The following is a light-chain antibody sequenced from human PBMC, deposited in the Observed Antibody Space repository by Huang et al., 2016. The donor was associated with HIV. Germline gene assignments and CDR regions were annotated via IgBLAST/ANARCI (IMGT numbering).Light chain of an antibody. Sequence: DIVMTQSPDSLAVSLGERDTINCKSSQSVLYSSNNKNYLAWYQQKPGQPPNLLIYLASTRESGVPDRFSGSGSGTDFTLTISILQAEDVAVYYCQQYYSTPITFGPGTKVDIK. CDR1: QSVLYSSNNKNY. J-gene: IGKJ3*01. V-gene: IGKV4-1*01. CDR2: LAS. CDR3: QQYYSTPIT.